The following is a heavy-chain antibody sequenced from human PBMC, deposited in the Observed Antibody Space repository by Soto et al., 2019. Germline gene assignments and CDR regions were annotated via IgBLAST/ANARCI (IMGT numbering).Heavy chain of an antibody. CDR1: GYTFTSYG. CDR3: ARSSGTYPPSRYYYGLDV. Sequence: QVQLVQSGPEVKKPGASVKVSCKASGYTFTSYGFSWVRQAPGQGLEWMGWISAYNGDRNYPQKFQARVTMTTDTSTSTAYLDLRSLRSDDTAVYYCARSSGTYPPSRYYYGLDVWGQGTTVTVSS. V-gene: IGHV1-18*01. J-gene: IGHJ6*02. D-gene: IGHD1-26*01. CDR2: ISAYNGDR.